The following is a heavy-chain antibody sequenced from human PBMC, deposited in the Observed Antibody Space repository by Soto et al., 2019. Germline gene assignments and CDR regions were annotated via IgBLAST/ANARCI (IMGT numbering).Heavy chain of an antibody. J-gene: IGHJ6*03. CDR3: ARVRYGSGSYYNEYYYYYVDV. CDR2: IIPIFGTA. D-gene: IGHD3-10*01. V-gene: IGHV1-69*13. CDR1: GGTFSSYA. Sequence: ASVKVSCKASGGTFSSYAISWVRQAPGQGLEWMGGIIPIFGTANYAQKFQGRVTITADESTSTAYMELSSLRSEDTAVYYCARVRYGSGSYYNEYYYYYVDVWGKGTTVTVSS.